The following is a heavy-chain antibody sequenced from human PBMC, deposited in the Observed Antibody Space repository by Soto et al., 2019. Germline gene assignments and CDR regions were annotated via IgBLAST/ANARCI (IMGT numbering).Heavy chain of an antibody. V-gene: IGHV3-33*01. J-gene: IGHJ6*02. D-gene: IGHD3-3*01. CDR3: ASLGHYDFWSGYFRPGFDYGMDV. CDR2: IWYDGSNK. CDR1: GFTFSSYG. Sequence: GGSLRLSCAASGFTFSSYGMHWVRQAPGKGLEWVAVIWYDGSNKYYADSVKGRFTISRDNSKNTLYLQMNSLRAEDTAVYYCASLGHYDFWSGYFRPGFDYGMDVWGQGTTVTVSS.